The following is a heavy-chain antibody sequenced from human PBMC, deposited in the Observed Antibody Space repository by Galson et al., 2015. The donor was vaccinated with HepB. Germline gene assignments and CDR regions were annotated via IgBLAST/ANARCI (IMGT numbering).Heavy chain of an antibody. CDR1: GGTFSSYA. J-gene: IGHJ3*02. V-gene: IGHV1-69*13. D-gene: IGHD4-23*01. CDR2: IIPIFGTA. Sequence: SVKASCKASGGTFSSYAISWVRQAPGQGLEWMGGIIPIFGTANYAQKFQGRVTITADESTSTAYMELSSLRSEDTAVYYCASPDYGGNSWVAFDIWGQGTMVTVSS. CDR3: ASPDYGGNSWVAFDI.